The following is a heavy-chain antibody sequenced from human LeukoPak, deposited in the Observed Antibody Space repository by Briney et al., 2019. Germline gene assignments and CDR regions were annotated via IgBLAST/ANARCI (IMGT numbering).Heavy chain of an antibody. J-gene: IGHJ3*02. Sequence: GGSLRLSCAASGFTFSDYYMTWIRQAPGKGLEWLSYISGSSSHINYADSVKGRFTISRDNAENSLYLQMNSLRAEDTAVYYCAKTYMWSIDAFHIWGQGTMVTVSS. D-gene: IGHD2-21*01. CDR1: GFTFSDYY. CDR2: ISGSSSHI. CDR3: AKTYMWSIDAFHI. V-gene: IGHV3-11*06.